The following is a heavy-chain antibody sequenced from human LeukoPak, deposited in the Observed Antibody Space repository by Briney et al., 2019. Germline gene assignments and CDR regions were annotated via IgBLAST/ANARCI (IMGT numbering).Heavy chain of an antibody. J-gene: IGHJ4*02. CDR3: ARDRRAADTDFDS. Sequence: GGSLRLSCAASGFTFSNYWMHWVRQLPGKWRVWVARVKSDGTVPKYANSVRGRFSIYRDNAKNTLYLPMNSLRAEDTAVYYCARDRRAADTDFDSWGQGTLVTVSS. CDR2: VKSDGTVP. V-gene: IGHV3-74*03. CDR1: GFTFSNYW. D-gene: IGHD6-13*01.